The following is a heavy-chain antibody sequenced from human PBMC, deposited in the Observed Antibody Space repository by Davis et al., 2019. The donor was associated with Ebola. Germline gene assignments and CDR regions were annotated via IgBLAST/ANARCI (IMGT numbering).Heavy chain of an antibody. D-gene: IGHD3-22*01. Sequence: ASVKVSCKASGYTFTSYGISWVRQAPGQGLEWMGWISAYNGNTNYAQNLQGRVTMTTDTSTSTAYMELSSLTSDDTAVYFCARDPPEDSSAYYDFWGQGTLVTVSS. J-gene: IGHJ4*02. CDR2: ISAYNGNT. CDR3: ARDPPEDSSAYYDF. CDR1: GYTFTSYG. V-gene: IGHV1-18*01.